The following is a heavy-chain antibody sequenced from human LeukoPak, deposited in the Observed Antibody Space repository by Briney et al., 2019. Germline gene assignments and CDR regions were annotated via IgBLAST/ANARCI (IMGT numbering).Heavy chain of an antibody. V-gene: IGHV4-39*01. J-gene: IGHJ4*02. CDR1: GDSVRTSNSY. D-gene: IGHD3-22*01. CDR3: ARHPHYYFDNSAR. Sequence: SETLSLTCTVSGDSVRTSNSYWGWIRQPPGKGLEWIGSMFYSGNTYYNPSLKSRIAISVDTSKNQLSLRLSSVTAADTAVYYCARHPHYYFDNSARWGQGTLVTVSS. CDR2: MFYSGNT.